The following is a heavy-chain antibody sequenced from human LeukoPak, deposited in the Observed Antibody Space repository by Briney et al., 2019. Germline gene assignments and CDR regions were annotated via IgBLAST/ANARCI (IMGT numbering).Heavy chain of an antibody. V-gene: IGHV4-39*01. Sequence: SQTLSLTCTVSGGSFNNIEYYWSWIRQPPGKGLEWIGYISYSGNTYSNPSLKSRVTISVDTSKNQFSLKLTSVTAADTAVYYCAKPVTRSSDGMDVWGQGTTVTVSS. CDR3: AKPVTRSSDGMDV. CDR1: GGSFNNIEYY. J-gene: IGHJ6*02. CDR2: ISYSGNT. D-gene: IGHD4-17*01.